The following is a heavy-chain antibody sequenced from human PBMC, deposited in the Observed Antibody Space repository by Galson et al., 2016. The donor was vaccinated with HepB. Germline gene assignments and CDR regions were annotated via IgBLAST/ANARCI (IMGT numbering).Heavy chain of an antibody. V-gene: IGHV3-23*01. D-gene: IGHD3-10*01. CDR2: ITAGGGTT. Sequence: SLRLSCAASGLTFSIYTMSWVRQAPGRGLEWLSAITAGGGTTYYADAAKGRFTIARDNSKNTVYLQMNSLTAEDTAVYYCARTWYYGSASTFDLWGQGTLVSVSS. CDR1: GLTFSIYT. J-gene: IGHJ4*02. CDR3: ARTWYYGSASTFDL.